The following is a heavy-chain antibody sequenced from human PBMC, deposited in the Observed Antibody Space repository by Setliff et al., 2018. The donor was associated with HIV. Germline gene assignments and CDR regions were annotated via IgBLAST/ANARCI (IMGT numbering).Heavy chain of an antibody. V-gene: IGHV3-23*01. CDR2: ITGGGDHT. Sequence: GGSLRLSCASSGFTFSSYAMNWVRQAPGKGLEWVSAITGGGDHTYCADSVKGRFTISRDNSRNTVYLQMNSLRADDTAVYYCAKEGSTAVAGYADYFQDWGQGTLVTVSS. CDR3: AKEGSTAVAGYADYFQD. CDR1: GFTFSSYA. D-gene: IGHD6-19*01. J-gene: IGHJ1*01.